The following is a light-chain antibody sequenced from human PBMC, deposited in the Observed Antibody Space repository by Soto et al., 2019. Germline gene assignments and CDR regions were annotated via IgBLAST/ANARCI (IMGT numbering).Light chain of an antibody. J-gene: IGKJ5*01. CDR2: GAS. Sequence: EIVLPQSPGTLSLSPGERATLSCRASQSVSSSYLAWYQQKPGQAPRLLIYGASSRATGIPDRFSGSGSGTDFTLTISRLEPEDFAAYYCQQYGSSLPFGQGTRLEI. CDR1: QSVSSSY. CDR3: QQYGSSLP. V-gene: IGKV3-20*01.